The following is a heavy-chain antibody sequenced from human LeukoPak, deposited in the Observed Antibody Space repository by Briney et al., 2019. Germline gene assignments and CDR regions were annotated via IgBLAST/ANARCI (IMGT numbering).Heavy chain of an antibody. D-gene: IGHD3-10*01. CDR2: INHSGST. CDR3: ARRPYYYGSGSSLFDY. Sequence: SETLSLTCTVSGGSISSSSYYWGWIRQPPGKGLEWIGEINHSGSTNYNPSLKSRVTISVDTSKNQFSLKLSSVTAADTAVYYCARRPYYYGSGSSLFDYWGQGTLVTVSS. CDR1: GGSISSSSYY. V-gene: IGHV4-39*07. J-gene: IGHJ4*02.